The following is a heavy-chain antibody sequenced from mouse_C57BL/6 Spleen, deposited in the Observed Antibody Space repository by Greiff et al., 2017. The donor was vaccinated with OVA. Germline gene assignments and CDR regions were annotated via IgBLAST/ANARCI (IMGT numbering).Heavy chain of an antibody. J-gene: IGHJ2*01. D-gene: IGHD1-1*01. CDR2: INPSNGGT. CDR3: ARSRFGSSYD. Sequence: VKLMESGTELVKPGASVKLSCKASGYTFTSYWMHWVKQRPGQGLEWIGNINPSNGGTNYNEKFKSKATLTVDKSSSTAYMQLSSLTSEDSAVYYCARSRFGSSYDWGQGTTLTVSS. CDR1: GYTFTSYW. V-gene: IGHV1-53*01.